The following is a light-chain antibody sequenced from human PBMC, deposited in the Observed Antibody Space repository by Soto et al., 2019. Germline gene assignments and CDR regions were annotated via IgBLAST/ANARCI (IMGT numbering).Light chain of an antibody. CDR1: SSDVGVYNH. J-gene: IGLJ1*01. V-gene: IGLV2-14*01. CDR2: EVS. CDR3: SSYTTSYFYV. Sequence: QSVLTQPASVSGSPGQSITISCTGTSSDVGVYNHVSWYQQHPGKVPKLMIYEVSNRPSGVSYRFSASKSAFTASLTISGLQAEDEAHYYCSSYTTSYFYVFGPGTKLTVL.